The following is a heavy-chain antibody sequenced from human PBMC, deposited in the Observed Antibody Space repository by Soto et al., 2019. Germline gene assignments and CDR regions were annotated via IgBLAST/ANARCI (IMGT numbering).Heavy chain of an antibody. Sequence: GGSLRLSCVASGFTFTTYWMSWVRQAPGKGLQWVANIRQDGGAQYYVDSVKGRFTISRDNAKNSVYLQMDSLRVEDTAVYYCVRGGHGSGSYLGSSWGQGILVTIS. CDR2: IRQDGGAQ. J-gene: IGHJ5*02. CDR1: GFTFTTYW. V-gene: IGHV3-7*03. D-gene: IGHD3-10*01. CDR3: VRGGHGSGSYLGSS.